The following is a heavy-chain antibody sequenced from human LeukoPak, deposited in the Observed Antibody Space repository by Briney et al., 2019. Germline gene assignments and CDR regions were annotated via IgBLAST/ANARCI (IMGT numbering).Heavy chain of an antibody. CDR2: IYSGGST. D-gene: IGHD2-2*02. J-gene: IGHJ3*02. CDR1: GFTFSSYA. CDR3: ARVLGYCSSTSCYTDAFDI. V-gene: IGHV3-66*01. Sequence: GGSLRLSCAASGFTFSSYAMSWVRQAPGKGLEWVSVIYSGGSTYYADSVKGRFTISRDNSKNTLYLQMNSLRAEDTAVYYCARVLGYCSSTSCYTDAFDIWGQGTMVTVSS.